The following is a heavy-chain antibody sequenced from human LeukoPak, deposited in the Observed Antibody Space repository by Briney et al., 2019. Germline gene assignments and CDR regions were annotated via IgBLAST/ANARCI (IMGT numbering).Heavy chain of an antibody. CDR2: IYYSGST. CDR3: ARGLGSGNYYVGFDY. D-gene: IGHD1-26*01. CDR1: GGSISSYY. J-gene: IGHJ4*02. Sequence: SETLSLXFTVSGGSISSYYWSWIRQPPGKGLEWIGYIYYSGSTNYSPSLKSRVTISVDTSKNQFSLKLSSVTAADTAVYYCARGLGSGNYYVGFDYWGQGTLVTVSS. V-gene: IGHV4-59*01.